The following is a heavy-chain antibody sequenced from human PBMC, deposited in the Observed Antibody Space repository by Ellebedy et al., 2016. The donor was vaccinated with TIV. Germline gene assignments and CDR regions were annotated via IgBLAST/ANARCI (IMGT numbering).Heavy chain of an antibody. J-gene: IGHJ2*01. D-gene: IGHD3-22*01. V-gene: IGHV3-13*01. CDR1: GFTFSSYD. Sequence: GESPKISCAASGFTFSSYDMHWVRQDTGKGLEWVSAIGTAGDTYYPGSVKGRFTISRENAKNSLYLQMNSLRAGDTAVYYCARAERYYDSSGYPLFDLWGRGTLVTVSS. CDR2: IGTAGDT. CDR3: ARAERYYDSSGYPLFDL.